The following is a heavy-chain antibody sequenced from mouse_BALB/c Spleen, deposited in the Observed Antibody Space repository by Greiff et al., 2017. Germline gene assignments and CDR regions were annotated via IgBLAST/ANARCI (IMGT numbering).Heavy chain of an antibody. D-gene: IGHD2-2*01. CDR3: ARDGYDGHYAMDY. V-gene: IGHV1-87*01. CDR1: GYTFTSYW. J-gene: IGHJ4*01. Sequence: QVQLQQSGAELARPGASVKLSCKASGYTFTSYWMQWVKQRPGQGLEWIGAIYPGDGDTRYTQKFKGKATLTADKSSSTAYMQLSSLASEDSAVYYCARDGYDGHYAMDYWGQGTSVTVSS. CDR2: IYPGDGDT.